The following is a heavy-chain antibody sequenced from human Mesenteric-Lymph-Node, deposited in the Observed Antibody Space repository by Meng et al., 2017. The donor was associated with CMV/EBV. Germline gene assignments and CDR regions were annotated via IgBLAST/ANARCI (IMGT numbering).Heavy chain of an antibody. Sequence: WGAGLLKPSESLSLTCAVYGGSFSGYYWSWIRQPPGKGLEWIGEINHSGSTNYNPSLKSRVTISVDTSKNQFPLKLSSVTAADTAVYYCARHQRWLKSEGGFNYWGQGTLVTVSS. D-gene: IGHD4-23*01. CDR2: INHSGST. CDR3: ARHQRWLKSEGGFNY. V-gene: IGHV4-34*01. J-gene: IGHJ4*02. CDR1: GGSFSGYY.